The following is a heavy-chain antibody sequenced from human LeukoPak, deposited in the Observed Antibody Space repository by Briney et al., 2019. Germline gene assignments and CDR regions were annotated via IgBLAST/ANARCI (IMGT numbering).Heavy chain of an antibody. D-gene: IGHD6-19*01. V-gene: IGHV4-59*01. CDR3: ARDSSGVRSNWFDP. Sequence: SETLSLTCTVSGGSISSYYWSWIRQPPGKGLEWIGYIYYSGSTNYNPSLKSRVTISVDTSKNRFSLKLSSVTAADTAVYYCARDSSGVRSNWFDPWGQGTLVTVSS. CDR2: IYYSGST. CDR1: GGSISSYY. J-gene: IGHJ5*02.